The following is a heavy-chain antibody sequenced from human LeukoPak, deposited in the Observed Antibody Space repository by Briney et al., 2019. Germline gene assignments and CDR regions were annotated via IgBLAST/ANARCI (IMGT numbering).Heavy chain of an antibody. J-gene: IGHJ4*02. Sequence: SETLSLTCTVSGGSISSYYWSWIRQPAGKGLEWSGRIYTSGSTNYNPSLKSRVTMSVDTSKNQFSLKLSSVTAADTAVYYCARDRYDILTGYSFFDYWGQGTLVTVSS. CDR2: IYTSGST. CDR1: GGSISSYY. CDR3: ARDRYDILTGYSFFDY. D-gene: IGHD3-9*01. V-gene: IGHV4-4*07.